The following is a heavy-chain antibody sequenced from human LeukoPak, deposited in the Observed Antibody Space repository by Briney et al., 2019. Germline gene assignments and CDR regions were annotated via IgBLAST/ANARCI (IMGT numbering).Heavy chain of an antibody. J-gene: IGHJ4*02. CDR3: AKYGALDKVGGLAYFDY. Sequence: PGGSLRLSCAASGFTFSNYWMHWVRHAPGKGLEWVSGISGRGVSTYYADSVKGRFTISRDNSKNTLYLQMNSLSAEDTAVYYCAKYGALDKVGGLAYFDYWGQGTLVTVSS. D-gene: IGHD2-2*03. CDR2: ISGRGVST. CDR1: GFTFSNYW. V-gene: IGHV3-23*01.